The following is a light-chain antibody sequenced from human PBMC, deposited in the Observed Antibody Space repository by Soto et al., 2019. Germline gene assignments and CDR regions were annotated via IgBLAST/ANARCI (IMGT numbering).Light chain of an antibody. Sequence: QSVLTQPPSVSGAPGQRITISCTGSSSNIGAGYDVHWYRQLPGTAPKLLIFADTTRPSGVPDRFSGSKSGTSASLAITGLQAEDEADYYCQSYDSSLSGLDVFGTGTKVTVL. J-gene: IGLJ1*01. V-gene: IGLV1-40*01. CDR1: SSNIGAGYD. CDR2: ADT. CDR3: QSYDSSLSGLDV.